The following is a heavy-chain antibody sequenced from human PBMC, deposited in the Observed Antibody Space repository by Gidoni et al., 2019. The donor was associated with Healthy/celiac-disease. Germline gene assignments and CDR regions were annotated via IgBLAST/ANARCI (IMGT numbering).Heavy chain of an antibody. D-gene: IGHD5-12*01. CDR2: IYSGGST. CDR1: GFTVSSNY. CDR3: ARSPERWLQFFDY. Sequence: EVQLVESGGGLVQPGGSLRLSCAASGFTVSSNYISWVRQAPGKGLEWVSVIYSGGSTYYADSVKGRFTISRHISKNTLYLQMNSLRAEDTAVYYCARSPERWLQFFDYWGQGTLVTVSS. J-gene: IGHJ4*02. V-gene: IGHV3-53*04.